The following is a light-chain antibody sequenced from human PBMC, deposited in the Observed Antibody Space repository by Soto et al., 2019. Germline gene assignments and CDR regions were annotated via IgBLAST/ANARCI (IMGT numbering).Light chain of an antibody. J-gene: IGKJ1*01. Sequence: DIQMTQSPSTLSASVGDRVTITCRAGQSISSWLAWYRQKPGKAPKLLIYKASTLKSGVPSRFSGSGSGTECTRTISSLQPDDFATYYCQHYNSSSEAFGQGTKVDIK. CDR3: QHYNSSSEA. CDR2: KAS. CDR1: QSISSW. V-gene: IGKV1-5*03.